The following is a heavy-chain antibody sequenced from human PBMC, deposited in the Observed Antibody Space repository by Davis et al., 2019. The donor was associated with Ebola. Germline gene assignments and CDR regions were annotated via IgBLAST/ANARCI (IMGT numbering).Heavy chain of an antibody. D-gene: IGHD3-22*01. CDR3: SRGTSSGFYGGRHEF. CDR1: GASISSYY. Sequence: GSLRLSCTVSGASISSYYWSWIRQPPGKGLEWIGYIYYSGTTDYNPSLKSRVTISRDTSKNQVSLTLNSVTAADTAVYFCSRGTSSGFYGGRHEFWGLGTLVTVSS. J-gene: IGHJ4*02. CDR2: IYYSGTT. V-gene: IGHV4-59*01.